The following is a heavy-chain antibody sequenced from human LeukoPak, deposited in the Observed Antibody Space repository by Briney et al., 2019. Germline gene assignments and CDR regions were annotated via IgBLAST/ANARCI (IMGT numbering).Heavy chain of an antibody. J-gene: IGHJ4*02. V-gene: IGHV5-51*01. CDR1: GYRFTSYW. Sequence: GASLKISCKGSGYRFTSYWIGWVRQMPGKGLEWMGIIYPGDSDTRYSPSFQGQVTISADKSISTAYLQWSSLKASDTAMYYCARQGFYCSGGSCYSDYWGQGTLVTVSS. D-gene: IGHD2-15*01. CDR3: ARQGFYCSGGSCYSDY. CDR2: IYPGDSDT.